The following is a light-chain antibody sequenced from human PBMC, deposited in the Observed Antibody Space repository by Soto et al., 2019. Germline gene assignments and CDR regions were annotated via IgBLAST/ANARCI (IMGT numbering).Light chain of an antibody. V-gene: IGLV2-14*01. CDR3: SSYTSSGTYVL. Sequence: QSVLTQPASVSGSPGQSITISCTGTNSDVGGYNYVSWYQQHPGKVPKLMIYDVSNRPSGVSNRFSGSKSGNTASLTISGLQAEDEAAYYCSSYTSSGTYVLFGGGTQLTVL. CDR1: NSDVGGYNY. CDR2: DVS. J-gene: IGLJ2*01.